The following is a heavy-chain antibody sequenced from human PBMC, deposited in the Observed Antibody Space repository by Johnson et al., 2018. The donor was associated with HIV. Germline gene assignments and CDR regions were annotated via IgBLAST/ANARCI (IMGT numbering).Heavy chain of an antibody. CDR2: IKSRTDGGTP. D-gene: IGHD1-26*01. J-gene: IGHJ3*02. CDR1: GFTFSNAW. CDR3: ARDSGGKYYLMDAFDI. V-gene: IGHV3-15*01. Sequence: MQLVESGGGLVNPGGSLTLSCAASGFTFSNAWMSWVRQAPGKGLEWVGQIKSRTDGGTPDYGAPVKGRFTISRNDSENTLRLQMNSLKTEDPALYYCARDSGGKYYLMDAFDIWGQGTMVTVSS.